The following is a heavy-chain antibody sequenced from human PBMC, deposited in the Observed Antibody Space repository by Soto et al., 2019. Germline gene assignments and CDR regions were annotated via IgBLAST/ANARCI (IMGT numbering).Heavy chain of an antibody. Sequence: PGGSLRLSCAVSGFSFSDYFMSWICQVPGKGLEWVVYISSSGGATFYADSVKGRFTISRDNAKDSLYLQMNSVRAGDTALYFCARTRFHYALWWGQGTQVTVSS. CDR1: GFSFSDYF. J-gene: IGHJ4*02. D-gene: IGHD3-16*01. CDR3: ARTRFHYALW. V-gene: IGHV3-11*01. CDR2: ISSSGGAT.